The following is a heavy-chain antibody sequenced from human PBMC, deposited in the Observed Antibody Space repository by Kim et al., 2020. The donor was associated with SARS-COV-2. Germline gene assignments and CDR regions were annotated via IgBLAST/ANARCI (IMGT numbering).Heavy chain of an antibody. Sequence: GGSLRLSCAASGFTFSSYAMSWVRQAPGKGLEWVSAISGSGGSTYYADSVKGRFTITRDNSKNTLYLQMNSLRAEDTAVYYCTRKPSKAIAEAGTIDWGQGTLVTVSS. CDR1: GFTFSSYA. CDR3: TRKPSKAIAEAGTID. V-gene: IGHV3-23*01. J-gene: IGHJ4*02. CDR2: ISGSGGST. D-gene: IGHD6-19*01.